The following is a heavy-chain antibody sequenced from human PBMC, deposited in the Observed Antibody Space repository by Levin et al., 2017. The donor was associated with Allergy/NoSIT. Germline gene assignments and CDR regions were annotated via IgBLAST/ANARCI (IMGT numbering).Heavy chain of an antibody. D-gene: IGHD4-17*01. CDR1: GFTFSSYG. V-gene: IGHV3-30*18. J-gene: IGHJ5*02. CDR2: ISYDGSNK. CDR3: AKDATTVTTVGWFDP. Sequence: PGGSLRLSCAASGFTFSSYGMHWVRQAPGKGLEWVAVISYDGSNKYYADSVKGRFTISRDNSKNTLYLQMNSLRAEDTAVYYCAKDATTVTTVGWFDPWGQGTLVTVSS.